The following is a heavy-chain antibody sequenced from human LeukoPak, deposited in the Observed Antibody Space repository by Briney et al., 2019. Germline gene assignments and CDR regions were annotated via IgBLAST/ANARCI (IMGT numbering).Heavy chain of an antibody. CDR3: AKGHSDYGTGFDC. D-gene: IGHD4-17*01. J-gene: IGHJ4*02. CDR1: GFIFSDYA. Sequence: PGGSLRLSCAASGFIFSDYAMTWVRQAPGRGLESVSIISSGGDGRYYADSVRGVFTISRDNSKNPLYLQMNSLRVDDTAVYYCAKGHSDYGTGFDCWGRGIQVTVSS. V-gene: IGHV3-23*01. CDR2: ISSGGDGR.